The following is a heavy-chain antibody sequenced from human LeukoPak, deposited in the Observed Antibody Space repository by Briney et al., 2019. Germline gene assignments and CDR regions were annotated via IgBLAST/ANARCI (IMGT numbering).Heavy chain of an antibody. CDR2: IYTSGST. V-gene: IGHV4-4*07. D-gene: IGHD1-26*01. Sequence: SETLSVTCTVSGGSISSYYWSWIRQPAGKGLEWIGRIYTSGSTNYNPSLKSRVTISVDKSKNQFSLKLSSVTAADTAVYYCARVGATGSGYYFDYWGQGTLVTVSS. CDR3: ARVGATGSGYYFDY. J-gene: IGHJ4*02. CDR1: GGSISSYY.